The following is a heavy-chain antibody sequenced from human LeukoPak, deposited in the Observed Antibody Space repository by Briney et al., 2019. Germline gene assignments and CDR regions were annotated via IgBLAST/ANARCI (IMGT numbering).Heavy chain of an antibody. CDR1: GYTFTNYD. CDR2: MNPNSGNT. J-gene: IGHJ4*02. V-gene: IGHV1-8*03. Sequence: GSVKVSCKASGYTFTNYDINWVRQATGQGLEWMGYMNPNSGNTGYAQKFQDRVTITSDTSISTAYMELSSLRSDDTAVYCCAREGLDYWGQGTLVTVSS. CDR3: AREGLDY.